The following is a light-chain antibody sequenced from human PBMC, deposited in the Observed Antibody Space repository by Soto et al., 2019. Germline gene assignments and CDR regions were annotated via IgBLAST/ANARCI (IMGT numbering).Light chain of an antibody. CDR1: QSVGSS. CDR2: DAS. V-gene: IGKV3-11*01. Sequence: EIVLTQSPATLSLSPGERVTLSCRASQSVGSSLAWYQHRPGQAPRLLIYDASSRATGIPARFSGSGSGTDFTLTISSLEPEDFAVYYCQQRTDWPPWTFGQGTKVDIK. CDR3: QQRTDWPPWT. J-gene: IGKJ1*01.